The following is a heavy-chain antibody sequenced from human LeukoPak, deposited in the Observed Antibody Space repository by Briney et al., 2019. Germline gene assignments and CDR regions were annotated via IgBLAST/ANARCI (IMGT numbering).Heavy chain of an antibody. CDR2: IGTAGDT. CDR3: ARVTKERVGGVYYFDY. J-gene: IGHJ4*02. V-gene: IGHV3-13*01. CDR1: GFTVSDYD. Sequence: GGSLRLSCAASGFTVSDYDMHWVRQATGKGLEWVSAIGTAGDTYNTGSVKGRFTISRENAKNALYLQMNRLRARDTAVYYCARVTKERVGGVYYFDYWGQGTLVTVSS. D-gene: IGHD1-1*01.